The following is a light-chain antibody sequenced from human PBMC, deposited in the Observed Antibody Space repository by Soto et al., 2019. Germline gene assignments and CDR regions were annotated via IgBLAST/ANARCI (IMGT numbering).Light chain of an antibody. CDR3: SSYTSSTTRV. V-gene: IGLV2-14*01. J-gene: IGLJ1*01. CDR2: DVS. CDR1: SSDVGDYNY. Sequence: QSVLTQPASVSGSPGQSITISCTGTSSDVGDYNYVSWYQEHLGKAPKLMIYDVSNRPSGVSNRFSGSKSGSTASLTISGLQAEDEADYYCSSYTSSTTRVFGTGTKLTVL.